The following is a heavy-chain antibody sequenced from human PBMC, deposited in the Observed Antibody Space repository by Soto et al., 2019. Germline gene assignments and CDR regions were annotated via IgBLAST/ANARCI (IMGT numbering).Heavy chain of an antibody. D-gene: IGHD2-2*01. CDR3: AXALVPAAMPVYYYYGMDV. Sequence: GESLKISCKGSGYSFTSYWIGWVRQMPGKGLEWMGIIYPGDSDTRYSPSFQGQVTIXADKSISTAYLQWSSLKASDTAMYYCAXALVPAAMPVYYYYGMDVWGQGTTVTVS. J-gene: IGHJ6*02. CDR2: IYPGDSDT. V-gene: IGHV5-51*01. CDR1: GYSFTSYW.